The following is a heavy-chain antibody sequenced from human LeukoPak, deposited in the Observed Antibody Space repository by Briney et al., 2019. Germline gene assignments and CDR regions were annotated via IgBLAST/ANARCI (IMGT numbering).Heavy chain of an antibody. Sequence: PSQTLSLTCTVSGGSISSGGYYWSWIRQHPEKGLEWIGYIYYSGSTYYNPSLRSRVTISVDTSKKQFSLKLSSVTAADTAVYFCARNDPYAFDIWGQATVVTVSS. J-gene: IGHJ3*02. V-gene: IGHV4-31*03. D-gene: IGHD1-1*01. CDR1: GGSISSGGYY. CDR3: ARNDPYAFDI. CDR2: IYYSGST.